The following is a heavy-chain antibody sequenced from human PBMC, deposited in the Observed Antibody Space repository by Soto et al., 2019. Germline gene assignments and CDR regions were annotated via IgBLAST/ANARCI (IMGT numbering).Heavy chain of an antibody. D-gene: IGHD6-19*01. J-gene: IGHJ5*02. CDR3: ARIAVAGP. CDR2: ISPILGIA. V-gene: IGHV1-69*02. CDR1: GGTFSSYT. Sequence: SVKVSFNASGGTFSSYTISWVRHAPGQGLEWMGRISPILGIANYAQKFQGRVTITADKSTSTAYMELSSLRSEDTAVYYCARIAVAGPWGQGTLVTVSS.